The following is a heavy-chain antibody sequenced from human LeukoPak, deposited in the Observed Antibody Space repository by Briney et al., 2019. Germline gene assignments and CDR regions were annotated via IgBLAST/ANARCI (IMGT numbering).Heavy chain of an antibody. V-gene: IGHV4-4*07. CDR1: GGSISSYY. Sequence: SETLSLTCTVSGGSISSYYWSWIRQPAGKGLEWIGRIYTSGSTNYNPSLKNRVTMSVDTSKNQFSLKLSSVTAADTAVYYCAREYRSSWYPVGWFDPWGQGTLVTVSS. D-gene: IGHD6-13*01. CDR3: AREYRSSWYPVGWFDP. J-gene: IGHJ5*02. CDR2: IYTSGST.